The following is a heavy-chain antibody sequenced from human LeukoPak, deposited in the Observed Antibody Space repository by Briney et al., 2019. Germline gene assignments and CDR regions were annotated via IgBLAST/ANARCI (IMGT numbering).Heavy chain of an antibody. CDR1: GFTFSVFS. CDR3: ARDGSTSWPVVY. CDR2: ISSSSSST. J-gene: IGHJ4*02. V-gene: IGHV3-21*01. Sequence: GGSLRLSCATSGFTFSVFSMNWVRQAPGKGLEWVSSISSSSSSTDYADSVKGRFTISGDNAKNSLYLQMDSLRAEDTAVYYCARDGSTSWPVVYWGQGTLVTVSS. D-gene: IGHD6-13*01.